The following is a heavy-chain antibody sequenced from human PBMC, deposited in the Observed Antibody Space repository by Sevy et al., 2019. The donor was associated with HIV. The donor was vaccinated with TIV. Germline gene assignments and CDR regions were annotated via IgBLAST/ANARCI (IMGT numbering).Heavy chain of an antibody. J-gene: IGHJ5*02. CDR2: ISSSGSII. CDR3: ARVDANYDKGFDP. CDR1: GFTFRSYE. Sequence: GGSLRLSCEASGFTFRSYEMNWVRQAPGKGLEWVSYISSSGSIIYYAHSVKGRFTISRDNAKNSLYMQMNSLRAEDTAVYYCARVDANYDKGFDPWGQRTLVTVSS. V-gene: IGHV3-48*03. D-gene: IGHD3-22*01.